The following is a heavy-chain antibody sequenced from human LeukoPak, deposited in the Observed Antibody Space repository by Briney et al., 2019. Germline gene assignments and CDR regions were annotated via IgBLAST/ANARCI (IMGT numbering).Heavy chain of an antibody. V-gene: IGHV1-2*02. J-gene: IGHJ4*01. CDR3: AREGSGYTYGRASYFDY. D-gene: IGHD5-18*01. CDR2: INPNSGDT. Sequence: AALTVSCKASGYALTVYYIHWVRQAPGQGLEWMGWINPNSGDTNFAQKFQGRVTMTRDTSISTAYMDLSGLRPDDTAVYYCAREGSGYTYGRASYFDYWGHGILVTVSS. CDR1: GYALTVYY.